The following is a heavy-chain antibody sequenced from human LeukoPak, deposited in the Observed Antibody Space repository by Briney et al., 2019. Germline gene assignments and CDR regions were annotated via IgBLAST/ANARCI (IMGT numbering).Heavy chain of an antibody. D-gene: IGHD2-8*01. Sequence: GGSLRLSCEASGFTFSDYEMNWVRQAPGKGLEWVSFINSGGTTMYYADSVKGRFTVSRDNAKNSLYLQMNSLRAEDTAVYYCARANGYYFDYWGQGTLVTVSS. CDR1: GFTFSDYE. CDR2: INSGGTTM. J-gene: IGHJ4*02. V-gene: IGHV3-48*03. CDR3: ARANGYYFDY.